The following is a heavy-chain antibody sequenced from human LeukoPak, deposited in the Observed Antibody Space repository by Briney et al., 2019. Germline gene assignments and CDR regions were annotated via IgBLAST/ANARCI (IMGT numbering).Heavy chain of an antibody. V-gene: IGHV1-69*01. D-gene: IGHD3-10*01. CDR2: IIPILGTA. CDR1: GGTFSSYA. Sequence: SVKVSCKASGGTFSSYAISWVRQAPGQGLEWMGGIIPILGTANYAQKFQGRVTITADESTSTAYMELSSLRSEDTAVYYCARLWFGELLISGAFDIWGQGTMVTVSS. CDR3: ARLWFGELLISGAFDI. J-gene: IGHJ3*02.